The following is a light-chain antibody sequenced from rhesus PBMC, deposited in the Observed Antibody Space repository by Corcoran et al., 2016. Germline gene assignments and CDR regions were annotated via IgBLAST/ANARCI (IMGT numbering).Light chain of an antibody. V-gene: IGKV1-69*01. CDR3: HQHDNFPYT. CDR2: RAS. Sequence: DIQMTQSPSSLSASVGDRVTISFRASQGISNWLAWYQPKPGKAPNLLIYRASNLEAGVPSRFSGSGSGTDFTLTISSLQSEDIATYYCHQHDNFPYTFGQGTKVEIK. J-gene: IGKJ2*01. CDR1: QGISNW.